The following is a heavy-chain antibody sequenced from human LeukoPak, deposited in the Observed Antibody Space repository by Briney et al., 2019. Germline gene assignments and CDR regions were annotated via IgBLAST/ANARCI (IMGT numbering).Heavy chain of an antibody. V-gene: IGHV3-48*03. CDR3: ARVGRGVYGMDV. D-gene: IGHD3-10*01. Sequence: GGSLRLSCAASGFTFSSYEMNWVRQAPGKGLEWVSYISSSGSTIYYADSVAGRFTISRDNARNSLFLQMNSLRDEDTAVYYCARVGRGVYGMDVWGQGTTVTVSS. J-gene: IGHJ6*02. CDR1: GFTFSSYE. CDR2: ISSSGSTI.